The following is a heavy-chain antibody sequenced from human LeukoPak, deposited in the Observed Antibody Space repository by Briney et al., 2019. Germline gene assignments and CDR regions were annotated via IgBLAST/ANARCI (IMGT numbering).Heavy chain of an antibody. CDR3: ARASSGWTIGY. Sequence: QPGRSLRLSCAASGFTFSSYGMHWVRQAPGKGLEWVAVIWYDGSNKYYADSVKGRFTISRDNSKNTLYLQMNSLRAEDTAVYYCARASSGWTIGYWGQGTLVTVSP. D-gene: IGHD6-19*01. V-gene: IGHV3-33*01. CDR1: GFTFSSYG. J-gene: IGHJ4*02. CDR2: IWYDGSNK.